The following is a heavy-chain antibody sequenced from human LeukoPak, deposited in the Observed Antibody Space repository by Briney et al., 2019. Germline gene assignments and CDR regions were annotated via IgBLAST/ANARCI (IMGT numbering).Heavy chain of an antibody. D-gene: IGHD3-3*01. J-gene: IGHJ6*03. CDR2: IYTSGST. V-gene: IGHV4-61*02. CDR1: GGSISSGSYY. CDR3: ARVRSGYSPTYYYYMDV. Sequence: SQTLSLTCTVSGGSISSGSYYWSWIRQPAGKGLEWSGRIYTSGSTNYNPSLKSRVTISVDTSKNQFPLKLSSVTAADTAVYYCARVRSGYSPTYYYYMDVWGKGTTVTVSS.